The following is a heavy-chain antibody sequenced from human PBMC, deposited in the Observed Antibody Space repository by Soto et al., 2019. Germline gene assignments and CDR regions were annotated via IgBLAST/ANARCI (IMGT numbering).Heavy chain of an antibody. J-gene: IGHJ4*02. D-gene: IGHD3-9*01. CDR1: GYSFIDYY. CDR2: ISPKSGGT. CDR3: ARPPGYISDWYYFDL. V-gene: IGHV1-2*02. Sequence: ASVKVSCKASGYSFIDYYIHWVRQAPGQGFEWMGRISPKSGGTNYAQKFEGRVTMTWDTSLNTAYMGLSSLISDDTAVYYCARPPGYISDWYYFDLWGQGTLVTVSS.